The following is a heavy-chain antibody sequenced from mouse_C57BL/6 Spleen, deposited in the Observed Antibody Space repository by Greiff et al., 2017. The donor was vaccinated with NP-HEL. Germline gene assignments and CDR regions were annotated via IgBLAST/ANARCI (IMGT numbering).Heavy chain of an antibody. CDR2: ISYDGSN. D-gene: IGHD1-3*01. V-gene: IGHV3-6*01. Sequence: ESGPGLVKPSQSLSLTCSVTGYSITSGYYWNWIRQFPGNKLEWMGYISYDGSNNYNPSLKNRISITRDTSKNQFFLKLNAVTTEDTATYDGARESSKDAMDYWGQGTSVTVSS. CDR1: GYSITSGYY. J-gene: IGHJ4*01. CDR3: ARESSKDAMDY.